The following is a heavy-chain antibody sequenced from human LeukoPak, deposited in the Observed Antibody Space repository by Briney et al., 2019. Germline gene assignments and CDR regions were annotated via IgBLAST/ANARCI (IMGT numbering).Heavy chain of an antibody. J-gene: IGHJ4*02. Sequence: ASVTVSCKASGYTFTGYYTHWVRQAPGQGLEWMGWINPNSGGTNYAQKFQGRVTMTRDTSISTAYMELSRLRSDDTAVYYCARWIEYYDFWSGYYDYWGQGTLVTVSS. CDR3: ARWIEYYDFWSGYYDY. V-gene: IGHV1-2*02. CDR2: INPNSGGT. D-gene: IGHD3-3*01. CDR1: GYTFTGYY.